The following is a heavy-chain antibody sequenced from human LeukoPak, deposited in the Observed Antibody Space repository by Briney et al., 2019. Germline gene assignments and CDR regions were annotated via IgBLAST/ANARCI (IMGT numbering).Heavy chain of an antibody. CDR1: GFTFSSYG. D-gene: IGHD6-19*01. CDR3: AKARVPGGQWLASY. Sequence: GGSLRLSCAASGFTFSSYGMSWVRQAPGKGLEWVSTISAGGDTYYADSVKGRFTISRDNSKNALYLQMNSLRAEDMAVYYCAKARVPGGQWLASYWGQGTLVTVSS. CDR2: ISAGGDT. J-gene: IGHJ4*02. V-gene: IGHV3-23*01.